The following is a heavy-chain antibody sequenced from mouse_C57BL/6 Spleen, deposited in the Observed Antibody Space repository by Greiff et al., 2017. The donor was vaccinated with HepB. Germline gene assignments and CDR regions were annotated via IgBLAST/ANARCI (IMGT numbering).Heavy chain of an antibody. V-gene: IGHV14-1*01. CDR1: GFTFTDYE. Sequence: EVQLQESGAELVRPGASVTLSCTASGFTFTDYEMHWVKQTPEQGLEWIGTIDPEDGDTDYAPKFQGKAIMTADTSSNTAYLQLRSLTSEDTAVYFCYSIDGCYRCGFDYWGKGTTLTVSS. D-gene: IGHD2-3*01. CDR3: YSIDGCYRCGFDY. CDR2: IDPEDGDT. J-gene: IGHJ2*01.